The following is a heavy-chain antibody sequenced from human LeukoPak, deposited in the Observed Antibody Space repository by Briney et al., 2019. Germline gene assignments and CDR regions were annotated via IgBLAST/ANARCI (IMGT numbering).Heavy chain of an antibody. CDR2: INPYSGGT. J-gene: IGHJ5*02. V-gene: IGHV1-2*06. CDR1: GGTFSSYA. CDR3: ARSSSGSSNWFGP. Sequence: ASVKVSCKASGGTFSSYAISWVRQAPGQGLEWMGRINPYSGGTNYAQNFEGRVTMTRDTSITTAYMELSRLTSDDTAVYYCARSSSGSSNWFGPWGQGTLVTVPS. D-gene: IGHD3-22*01.